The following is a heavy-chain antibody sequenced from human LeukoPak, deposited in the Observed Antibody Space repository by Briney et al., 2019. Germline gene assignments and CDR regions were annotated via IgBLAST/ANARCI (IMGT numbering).Heavy chain of an antibody. J-gene: IGHJ4*02. CDR1: GFTFSSYA. D-gene: IGHD6-6*01. V-gene: IGHV3-23*01. CDR2: ISGSGGST. Sequence: GGSLRLSCAASGFTFSSYAMSWVRQAPGKGLEWVSAISGSGGSTYYADSVKGRFTISRDNSKNTLYLQMNSLRAEDTAVYYCAENMGITRVIAARPFDYWGQGTLVTVSS. CDR3: AENMGITRVIAARPFDY.